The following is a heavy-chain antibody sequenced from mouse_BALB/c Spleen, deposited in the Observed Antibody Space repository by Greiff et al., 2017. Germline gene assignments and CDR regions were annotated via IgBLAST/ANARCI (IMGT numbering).Heavy chain of an antibody. CDR3: TRNGNYLYYAMDY. CDR1: GFTFSNYW. CDR2: IRLKSNNYAT. D-gene: IGHD2-1*01. V-gene: IGHV6-6*02. Sequence: EVMLVESGGGLVQPGGSMKLSCVASGFTFSNYWMNWVRQSPEKGLEWVAEIRLKSNNYATHYAESVKGRFTISRDDSKSSVYLQMNNLRAEDTGIYYCTRNGNYLYYAMDYWGQGTSVTVSA. J-gene: IGHJ4*01.